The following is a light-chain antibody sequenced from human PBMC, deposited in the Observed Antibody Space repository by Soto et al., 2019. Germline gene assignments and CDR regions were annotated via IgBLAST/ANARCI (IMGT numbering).Light chain of an antibody. CDR2: GTS. Sequence: ELVLTHYPNTLSSSPEKRAILSVTASQSVSSIYLAWYQQKPGQAPRLLIYGTSSRATGIPDRFSGSGSGTDFTLTISSLDPEDCAVYYCQRYGSSPLTFGGGTKVDI. CDR3: QRYGSSPLT. CDR1: QSVSSIY. V-gene: IGKV3-20*01. J-gene: IGKJ4*01.